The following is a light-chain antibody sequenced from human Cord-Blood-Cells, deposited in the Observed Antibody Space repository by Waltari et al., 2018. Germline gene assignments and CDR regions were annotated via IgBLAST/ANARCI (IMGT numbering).Light chain of an antibody. CDR3: QVWDSSSDHVV. V-gene: IGLV3-21*04. CDR1: NIGSKS. Sequence: SYVLTQPPSVSVAPGKTARITCGGNNIGSKSVHWYQQKPGQAAVLVIYYDSDRPSGIPERFSGSNSGNTATLTISRVEAGDEADYYWQVWDSSSDHVVFGGGTKLTVL. J-gene: IGLJ2*01. CDR2: YDS.